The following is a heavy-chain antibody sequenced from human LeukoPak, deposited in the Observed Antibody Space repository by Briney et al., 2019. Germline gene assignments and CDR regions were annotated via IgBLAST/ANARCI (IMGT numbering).Heavy chain of an antibody. CDR2: INPSGGST. J-gene: IGHJ4*02. Sequence: ASVTVSFKASGNTFTSYYMHWVRQAPGQGLEWMGIINPSGGSTSYAQKFQGRVTMTRDTSTSTVYMELSSLRSEDTAVYYCARYQSLEMATGWRYFDYWGQGTLVTVSS. CDR1: GNTFTSYY. V-gene: IGHV1-46*01. D-gene: IGHD5-24*01. CDR3: ARYQSLEMATGWRYFDY.